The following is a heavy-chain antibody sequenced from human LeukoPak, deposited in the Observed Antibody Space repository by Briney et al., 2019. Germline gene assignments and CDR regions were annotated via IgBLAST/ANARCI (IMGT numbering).Heavy chain of an antibody. CDR3: ARGNGDYFNYYFDY. J-gene: IGHJ4*02. CDR2: IYTSGST. CDR1: GGSISSYY. D-gene: IGHD4-17*01. Sequence: KPSETLSLTCTVSGGSISSYYWSWIRQPAGKGLEWIGRIYTSGSTNYNPSLKSRVTMSVDTSKNRFSLKLSSVTAADTAVYYCARGNGDYFNYYFDYWGQGTLVTVSS. V-gene: IGHV4-4*07.